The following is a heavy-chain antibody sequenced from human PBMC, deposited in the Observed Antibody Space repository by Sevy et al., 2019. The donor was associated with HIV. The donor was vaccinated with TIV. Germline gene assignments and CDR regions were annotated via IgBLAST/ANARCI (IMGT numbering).Heavy chain of an antibody. V-gene: IGHV1-8*03. D-gene: IGHD3-3*01. CDR3: ARGPSTVTTTTSIFYYGFTV. CDR2: MDPNSGKT. CDR1: GYTLTDYD. Sequence: ASVKVSCKASGYTLTDYDVNWVRQATGQGLEWMGRMDPNSGKTAYAQKFQGRVTFSRDTSLTTVYMELTSLRFEDTALYVCARGPSTVTTTTSIFYYGFTVWGQGTTVTVSS. J-gene: IGHJ6*02.